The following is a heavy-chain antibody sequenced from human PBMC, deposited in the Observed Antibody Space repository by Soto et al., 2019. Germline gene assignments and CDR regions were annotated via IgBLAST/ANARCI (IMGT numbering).Heavy chain of an antibody. D-gene: IGHD3-16*01. CDR3: ARATPGGFSFDS. J-gene: IGHJ4*02. V-gene: IGHV4-4*02. CDR2: IYHSGNT. Sequence: SETLSLTCAVSGGSISSPNWWSWLRQSPGKGLEWIGEIYHSGNTNYNPSLKRRVTISRDKTKNELSLKLISVTASDTAVYYFARATPGGFSFDSGGQGILATVSP. CDR1: GGSISSPNW.